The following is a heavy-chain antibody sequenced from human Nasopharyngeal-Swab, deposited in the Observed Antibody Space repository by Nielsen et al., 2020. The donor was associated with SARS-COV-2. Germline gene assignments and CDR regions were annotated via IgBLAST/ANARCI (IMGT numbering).Heavy chain of an antibody. CDR2: IYPGDSDT. CDR3: ARQALGREGYINPDY. CDR1: GYSFTSYW. D-gene: IGHD5-24*01. J-gene: IGHJ4*02. Sequence: QVSCKGSGYSFTSYWIGWVRQMPGKGLEWMGIIYPGDSDTRYSLSFQGQVIISADKSNSTAYLQWSSLKASDNAMYYCARQALGREGYINPDYWGQGTLVTVSS. V-gene: IGHV5-51*01.